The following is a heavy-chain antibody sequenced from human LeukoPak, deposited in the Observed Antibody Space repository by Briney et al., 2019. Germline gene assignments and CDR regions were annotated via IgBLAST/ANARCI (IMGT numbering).Heavy chain of an antibody. CDR3: AYSTHCSSTSCYTNFDY. D-gene: IGHD2-2*02. CDR2: INHSGST. CDR1: GGSFSGYY. J-gene: IGHJ4*02. Sequence: SETLSLTCAVYGGSFSGYYWSWIRQPPGKGLEWIGEINHSGSTNYNPSLKSRVTISVDTSKNQFSLKLSSVTAADTAVYYCAYSTHCSSTSCYTNFDYWGQGTLVTVSS. V-gene: IGHV4-34*01.